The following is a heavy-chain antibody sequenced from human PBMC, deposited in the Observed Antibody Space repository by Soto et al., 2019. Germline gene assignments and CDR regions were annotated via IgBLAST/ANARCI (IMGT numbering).Heavy chain of an antibody. CDR1: GYTLTELS. J-gene: IGHJ3*02. D-gene: IGHD1-26*01. Sequence: ASVKVSCKVSGYTLTELSMHWVRQAPGKGLEWMGGFDPEDGETIYAQKFQGRVTMTEDTSTDTAYMELSSLKSEDTAVYYCATDQAKLALLDAFDIWGQGTMVTVSS. CDR3: ATDQAKLALLDAFDI. V-gene: IGHV1-24*01. CDR2: FDPEDGET.